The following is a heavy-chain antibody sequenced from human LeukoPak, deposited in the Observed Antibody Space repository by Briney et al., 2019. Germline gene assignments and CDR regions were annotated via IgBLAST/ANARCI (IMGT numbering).Heavy chain of an antibody. CDR3: ARDGTSTDDY. J-gene: IGHJ4*02. CDR1: GYTFSNFG. CDR2: ISGNNDNP. Sequence: ASVKVSCKASGYTFSNFGINWVRQAPGQGLEWMGWISGNNDNPNYGQKFQGRFTVTTDSSTNTAYMEVRNLRLDDTAVYYCARDGTSTDDYWGQGTLVTVSS. D-gene: IGHD2-2*01. V-gene: IGHV1-18*01.